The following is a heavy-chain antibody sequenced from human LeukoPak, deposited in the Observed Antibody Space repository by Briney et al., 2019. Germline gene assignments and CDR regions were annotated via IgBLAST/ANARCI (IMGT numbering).Heavy chain of an antibody. D-gene: IGHD4-17*01. V-gene: IGHV3-48*03. CDR1: GFTFSSYE. CDR2: ISSSGSTI. J-gene: IGHJ3*02. Sequence: GGSLGLSCAASGFTFSSYEMNWVRQAPGKGLEWVSYISSSGSTIYYADSVKGRFTISRDNSKNTLYLQMNSLRAEDTAVYYCAKEPYTVTDAFDIWGQGTMVTVSS. CDR3: AKEPYTVTDAFDI.